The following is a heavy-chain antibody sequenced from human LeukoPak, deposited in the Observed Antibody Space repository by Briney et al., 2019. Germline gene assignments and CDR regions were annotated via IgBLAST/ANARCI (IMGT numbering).Heavy chain of an antibody. V-gene: IGHV4-39*01. Sequence: SETLSLTCTVSGGSISSSSYYWGWIRQPPGKGLEWIGSIYYSGSTYYNPSLKSRVTISVDTSKNQFSLKLSSVTAADTAVYYCARHSPAWLRFPNNWFDPWGQGTLVTVSS. D-gene: IGHD5-12*01. CDR3: ARHSPAWLRFPNNWFDP. CDR2: IYYSGST. J-gene: IGHJ5*02. CDR1: GGSISSSSYY.